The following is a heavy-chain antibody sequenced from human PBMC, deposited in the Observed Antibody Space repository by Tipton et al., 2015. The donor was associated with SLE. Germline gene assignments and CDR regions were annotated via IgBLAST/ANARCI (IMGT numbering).Heavy chain of an antibody. Sequence: TLSLTCTVSGGSISKYYWSWIRQPPGKGLEWIGYVYNSGSTNYNPSLKSRVTISVDTSKNQFSLNLSSVTAADTAVYYCAGGELRYGDYDFYYWGQGSLVTVSS. CDR3: AGGELRYGDYDFYY. CDR1: GGSISKYY. CDR2: VYNSGST. V-gene: IGHV4-59*08. D-gene: IGHD4-17*01. J-gene: IGHJ4*02.